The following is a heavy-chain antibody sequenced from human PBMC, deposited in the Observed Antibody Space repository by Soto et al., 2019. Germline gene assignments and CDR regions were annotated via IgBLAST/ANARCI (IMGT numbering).Heavy chain of an antibody. CDR1: GFTFGSYG. D-gene: IGHD6-6*01. V-gene: IGHV3-23*01. J-gene: IGHJ4*02. CDR2: LSGSRLTV. CDR3: AKDTRIAARPIGYFDH. Sequence: EVQLLESGGGLVQPGGPLRFTCAASGFTFGSYGMSWFRQAPGKGLERVSSLSGSRLTVYYSYSVKGRFTISRDNSDNTLFLEMTSLRAEDTAFYYCAKDTRIAARPIGYFDHWGQGTLVTVSS.